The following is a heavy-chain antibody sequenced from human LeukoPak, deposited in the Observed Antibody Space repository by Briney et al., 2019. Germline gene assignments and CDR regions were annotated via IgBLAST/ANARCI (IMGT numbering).Heavy chain of an antibody. Sequence: SETLSLTCTVSGGSISSSSYYWGWIRQPPGKGLEWIGSIYYSGSTYYNPSLKSRVTISVDTSKNQFSLKLSSVTAADTAVYYCARVGFYCSSTSCYASWFDPWGQGTLVTVSS. CDR2: IYYSGST. CDR1: GGSISSSSYY. CDR3: ARVGFYCSSTSCYASWFDP. J-gene: IGHJ5*02. D-gene: IGHD2-2*01. V-gene: IGHV4-39*07.